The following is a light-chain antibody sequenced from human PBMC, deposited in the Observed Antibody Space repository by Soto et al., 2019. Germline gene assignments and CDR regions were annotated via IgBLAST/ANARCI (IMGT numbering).Light chain of an antibody. V-gene: IGLV1-47*01. CDR1: TSNIGSNY. CDR2: RNN. CDR3: ATWDDSLNGLYV. Sequence: QSALAQPPSASGTPGQGVTISCSGSTSNIGSNYVYWYQQLPGTAPKLLIYRNNQRPSGVPDRFSGSKSGTSASLAISGLRSDDEADYFCATWDDSLNGLYVFGTGTRSPS. J-gene: IGLJ1*01.